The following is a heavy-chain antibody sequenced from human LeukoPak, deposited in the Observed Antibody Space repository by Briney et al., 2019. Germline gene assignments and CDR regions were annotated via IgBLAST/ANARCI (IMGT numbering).Heavy chain of an antibody. V-gene: IGHV3-23*01. CDR2: ISSRGDST. D-gene: IGHD3-22*01. Sequence: GGSLRLSCAASGFTFSNYAMSWVRQVPGRGLEWVSTISSRGDSTYDADSVKGRFTISRDNSKNSLYLQMNSVRAEDTAVYYCAPSDYYDSSGYDGSWGQGTLVTVSS. CDR3: APSDYYDSSGYDGS. J-gene: IGHJ4*02. CDR1: GFTFSNYA.